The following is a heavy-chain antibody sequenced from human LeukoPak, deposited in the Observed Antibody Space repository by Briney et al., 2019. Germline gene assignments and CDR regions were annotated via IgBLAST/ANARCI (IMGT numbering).Heavy chain of an antibody. J-gene: IGHJ4*02. D-gene: IGHD3-9*01. CDR2: INSDGSST. Sequence: GGSLRLSCAASGFTFSSYWMHWVRQAPGKGLVWVSRINSDGSSTSYADSVKGRFTISRDNAKNTLYVQMNSLRAEDTALYYCARGGYDILTGYYTDFDYWGQGTLVTVSS. V-gene: IGHV3-74*01. CDR1: GFTFSSYW. CDR3: ARGGYDILTGYYTDFDY.